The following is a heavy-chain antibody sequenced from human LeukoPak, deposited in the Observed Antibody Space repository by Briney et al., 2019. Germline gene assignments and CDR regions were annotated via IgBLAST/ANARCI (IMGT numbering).Heavy chain of an antibody. J-gene: IGHJ4*02. CDR3: ARASWPYSSGWFGDY. Sequence: GGSLRLSCAASGFTFSSYAMSWVRQAPGKGLEWVAVIWYDGSNKYYADSVKGRFTISRDNSKNTLYLQMNSLRAEDTAVYYCARASWPYSSGWFGDYWGQGTLVTVSS. CDR1: GFTFSSYA. D-gene: IGHD6-19*01. CDR2: IWYDGSNK. V-gene: IGHV3-33*08.